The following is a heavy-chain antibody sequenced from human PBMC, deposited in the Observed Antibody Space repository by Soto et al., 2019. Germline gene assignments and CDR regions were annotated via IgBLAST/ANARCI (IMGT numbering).Heavy chain of an antibody. V-gene: IGHV3-23*01. CDR1: GFTFSNYA. J-gene: IGHJ5*02. Sequence: EVQLLESGGDLVQPGGSLRLSCVASGFTFSNYAMSWVRQAPGKGLEWVTAISGSGSKRYYADHVKGRFTISRDHAKNTVFLQMNSLRVEDTAVYYCARGWVRMSRDYNYDSRTYTNWFDPWGQGTLVTVSS. CDR3: ARGWVRMSRDYNYDSRTYTNWFDP. D-gene: IGHD3-22*01. CDR2: ISGSGSKR.